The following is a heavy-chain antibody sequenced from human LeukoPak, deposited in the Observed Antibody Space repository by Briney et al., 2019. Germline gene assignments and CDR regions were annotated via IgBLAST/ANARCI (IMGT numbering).Heavy chain of an antibody. Sequence: SETLSLTCTVSGGSMSGYYWSWIRQPPGKGLEWIGFIYTFGSTKYNPSLKSRVTISGDMSRRQFSPKLTSVTAADTAVYFCARQGGYCSASRCPGRFHYMDVWGKGTTVAVSS. D-gene: IGHD2-15*01. CDR3: ARQGGYCSASRCPGRFHYMDV. V-gene: IGHV4-4*09. CDR2: IYTFGST. J-gene: IGHJ6*03. CDR1: GGSMSGYY.